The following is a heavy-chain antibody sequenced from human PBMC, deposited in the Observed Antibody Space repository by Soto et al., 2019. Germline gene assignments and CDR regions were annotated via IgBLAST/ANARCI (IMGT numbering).Heavy chain of an antibody. V-gene: IGHV3-21*01. CDR2: ISGSSIYI. Sequence: PGGSLRLSCAASGFSFSSYGMDWVRQAPGKGLEWVASISGSSIYIYYADSVKGRFTISRDNAKNSLYLQINSLRVEDTAVYYCAREKLRDTVVVPTGYYFDSWGQGTLVTVS. CDR3: AREKLRDTVVVPTGYYFDS. J-gene: IGHJ4*02. CDR1: GFSFSSYG. D-gene: IGHD2-2*01.